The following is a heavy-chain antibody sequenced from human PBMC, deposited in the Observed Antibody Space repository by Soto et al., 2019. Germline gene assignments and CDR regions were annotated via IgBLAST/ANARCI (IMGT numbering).Heavy chain of an antibody. D-gene: IGHD1-1*01. CDR3: AGGWNYFDY. V-gene: IGHV3-30*03. CDR1: GFSFRTYG. CDR2: ISYDGRSK. Sequence: QVQLVESGRGVVQPGTSLRLSCAASGFSFRTYGMHWVRQAPGKGLEWVALISYDGRSKYYADSVKGRLTISRDNSKNTLYLQMNTLRAEDTAVYYCAGGWNYFDYWGQGTLVTVSS. J-gene: IGHJ4*02.